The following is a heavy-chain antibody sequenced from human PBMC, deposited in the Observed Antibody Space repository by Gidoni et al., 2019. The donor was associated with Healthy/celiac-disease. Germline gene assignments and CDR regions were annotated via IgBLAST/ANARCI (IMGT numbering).Heavy chain of an antibody. V-gene: IGHV4-31*03. Sequence: QVQLQESGPGLVKPSQTLSLTCTVSGGSIRSGGYYWSWIRQHPGKGLEWIGYIYYSGSTYYNPSLKSRVTISVDTSKNQFSLKLSSVTAADTAVYYCASGNCGSTSCYYYYGMDVWGQGTTVTVSS. CDR2: IYYSGST. CDR3: ASGNCGSTSCYYYYGMDV. D-gene: IGHD2-2*01. J-gene: IGHJ6*02. CDR1: GGSIRSGGYY.